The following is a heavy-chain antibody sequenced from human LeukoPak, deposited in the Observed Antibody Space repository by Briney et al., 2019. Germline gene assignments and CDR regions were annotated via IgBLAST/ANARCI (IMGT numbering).Heavy chain of an antibody. Sequence: PSETLSLTCAVYGGSFSGYYWSWIRQPPGKGLEWIGEIIHSGSTNYNPSLKSRVTIAVDTSKNQFSLKLSSVTAADTAVYYCARRSSGLALDFWGQGTLVTVSS. D-gene: IGHD6-19*01. J-gene: IGHJ4*02. CDR2: IIHSGST. CDR1: GGSFSGYY. V-gene: IGHV4-34*12. CDR3: ARRSSGLALDF.